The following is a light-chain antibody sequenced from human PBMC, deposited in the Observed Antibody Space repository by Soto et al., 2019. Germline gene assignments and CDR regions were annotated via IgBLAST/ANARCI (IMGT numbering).Light chain of an antibody. J-gene: IGKJ4*01. CDR2: GAS. Sequence: EKVMTQSPATLSVSPGERATLSCRASQSVNSNLAWYQQKPGQAPRLLLYGASTRATGIPARFSDSASGTEFTLTISILQSEDSAVYYCQQYNDWPLTFGGGTKVEIK. V-gene: IGKV3-15*01. CDR3: QQYNDWPLT. CDR1: QSVNSN.